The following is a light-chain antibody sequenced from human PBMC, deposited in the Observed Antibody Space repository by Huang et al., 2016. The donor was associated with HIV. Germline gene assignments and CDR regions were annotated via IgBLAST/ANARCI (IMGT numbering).Light chain of an antibody. V-gene: IGKV1-39*01. CDR2: AAS. CDR1: QIITTY. Sequence: DIQMTQSPSSLSASVGDRVTLTCRASQIITTYLSWYQQKPGKAPKLLIYAASSLQSGVPSRVSGSGYGTDFSLTISSLQREDFATYYCQQSHSSPYTFGQGTKVEI. J-gene: IGKJ2*01. CDR3: QQSHSSPYT.